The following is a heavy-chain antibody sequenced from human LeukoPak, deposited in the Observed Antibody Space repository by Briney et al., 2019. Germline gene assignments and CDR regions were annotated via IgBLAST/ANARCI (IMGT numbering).Heavy chain of an antibody. CDR1: GYTFTVYY. Sequence: EASVKVSFKASGYTFTVYYIHWVRQAPGQGLEWMGWINPNSGGTKYAQKFQGRVTMTRDTSISTAYMGLSSLTSDDTALYYCATDGAVAGTAYPEYWGQGTLVTVSS. D-gene: IGHD6-19*01. CDR3: ATDGAVAGTAYPEY. V-gene: IGHV1-2*02. J-gene: IGHJ4*02. CDR2: INPNSGGT.